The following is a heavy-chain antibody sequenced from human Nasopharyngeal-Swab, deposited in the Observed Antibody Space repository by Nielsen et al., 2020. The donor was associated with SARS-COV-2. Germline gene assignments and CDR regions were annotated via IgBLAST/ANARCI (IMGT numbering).Heavy chain of an antibody. J-gene: IGHJ4*02. CDR3: AKEYRSSWYVGEFDY. Sequence: GGSLRLSCAASGFTFDDYAMHGVRQARGKGLEWVSGISWNSGIIGCADSVKGRFTISRDNANNSLYLQMNSLRAEDTALYYCAKEYRSSWYVGEFDYWGQGTLVTVSS. D-gene: IGHD6-13*01. CDR1: GFTFDDYA. CDR2: ISWNSGII. V-gene: IGHV3-9*01.